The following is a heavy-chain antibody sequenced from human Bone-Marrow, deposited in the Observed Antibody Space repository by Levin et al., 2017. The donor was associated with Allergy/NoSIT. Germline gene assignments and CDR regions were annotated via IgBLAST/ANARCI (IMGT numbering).Heavy chain of an antibody. V-gene: IGHV3-11*01. D-gene: IGHD3-10*01. CDR2: ISSSGSTI. CDR1: GFTFSDYY. CDR3: ARDSVLWFGEYPTGRAFDI. J-gene: IGHJ3*02. Sequence: GGSLRLSCAASGFTFSDYYMSWIRQAPGKGLEWVSYISSSGSTIYYADSVKGRFTISRDNAKNSLYLQMNSLRAEDTAVYYCARDSVLWFGEYPTGRAFDIWGQGTMVTVSS.